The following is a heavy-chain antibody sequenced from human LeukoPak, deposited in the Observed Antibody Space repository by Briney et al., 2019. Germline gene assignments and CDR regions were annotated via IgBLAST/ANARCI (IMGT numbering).Heavy chain of an antibody. Sequence: ASVKVSCKASGYIFTGYYMHWVRQAPGQGLEWMGWINPNSGGTNFPQNFQGRVTMTRDTSITTAYMELSRLTSDDTAVYYCARDLPVAGIDFWGQGTLVTVSS. CDR1: GYIFTGYY. V-gene: IGHV1-2*02. CDR2: INPNSGGT. D-gene: IGHD6-19*01. J-gene: IGHJ4*02. CDR3: ARDLPVAGIDF.